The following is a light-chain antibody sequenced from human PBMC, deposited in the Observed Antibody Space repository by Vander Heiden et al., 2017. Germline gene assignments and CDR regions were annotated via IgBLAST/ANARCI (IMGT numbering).Light chain of an antibody. CDR2: GAS. V-gene: IGKV4-1*01. J-gene: IGKJ4*01. CDR1: QSVLFSSNNKSY. Sequence: DIVMTQSPDTLPVSLGERATITRKPSQSVLFSSNNKSYLAWFQQKPGQAPRLLIYGASSRQSGVPDRFSGSGSGTDFTLTISSLQAEDVAVYYCQHCYTVPVSFGGGTKVEIK. CDR3: QHCYTVPVS.